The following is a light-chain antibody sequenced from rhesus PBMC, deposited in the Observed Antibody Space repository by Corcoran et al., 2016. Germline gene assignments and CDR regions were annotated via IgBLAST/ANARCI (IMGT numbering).Light chain of an antibody. CDR3: CSYTTSRTFDV. J-gene: IGLJ6*01. CDR1: STDVANYDY. CDR2: EVS. V-gene: IGLV2S7*01. Sequence: QSAPTQPPSVSGSPGQSVTISCTGTSTDVANYDYVSWYQQHPGKAPKLMIYEVSKRPSGVTDRFSGSKSGNTAALTISGLQAVDEADYYCCSYTTSRTFDVFGSGTKLTVL.